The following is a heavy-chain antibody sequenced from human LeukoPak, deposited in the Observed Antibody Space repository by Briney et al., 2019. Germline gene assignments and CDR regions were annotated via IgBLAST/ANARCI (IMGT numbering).Heavy chain of an antibody. D-gene: IGHD2-15*01. CDR2: IYTSGST. Sequence: KTSETLSLTCTVSGGSISSYYWSWIRQPAGKGLEWIGRIYTSGSTNYNPSLKSRVTMSVDTSKNQFSLKLSSVTAADTAVYYCARVEGGRAKGWWFDPWGQGTLVIVSS. CDR1: GGSISSYY. CDR3: ARVEGGRAKGWWFDP. V-gene: IGHV4-4*07. J-gene: IGHJ5*02.